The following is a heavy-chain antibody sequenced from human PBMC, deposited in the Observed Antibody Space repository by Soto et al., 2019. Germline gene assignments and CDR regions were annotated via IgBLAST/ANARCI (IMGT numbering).Heavy chain of an antibody. CDR3: ATTQQLVRYYFDY. CDR2: IIPIFGTA. CDR1: GGTFSSYA. J-gene: IGHJ4*03. V-gene: IGHV1-69*13. D-gene: IGHD6-13*01. Sequence: SVKVSCKASGGTFSSYAISWVRQAPGQGLEWMGGIIPIFGTANYAQKFQGRVTITADESTSTAYMELSSLRSEDTAVYYCATTQQLVRYYFDYWGQGTTVTVSS.